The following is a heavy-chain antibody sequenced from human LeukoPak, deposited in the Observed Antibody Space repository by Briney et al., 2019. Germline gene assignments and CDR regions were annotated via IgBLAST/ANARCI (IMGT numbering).Heavy chain of an antibody. CDR1: GCSISGSSYY. J-gene: IGHJ4*02. V-gene: IGHV4-39*01. CDR3: AVIAARRGDY. D-gene: IGHD6-6*01. Sequence: PSETLSLTCTVSGCSISGSSYYWGWIRQPPGKGLEWIGSIYYSGSTYYNPSLKSRVTISVDTSKNQFSLKLSSVTAADTAVYYCAVIAARRGDYWGQGTLVTVSS. CDR2: IYYSGST.